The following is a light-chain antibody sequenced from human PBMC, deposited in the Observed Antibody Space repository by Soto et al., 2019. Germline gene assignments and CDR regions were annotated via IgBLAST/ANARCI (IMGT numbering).Light chain of an antibody. CDR1: SSDIGAYDY. V-gene: IGLV2-14*01. CDR2: EVN. Sequence: QSSLTEPASLSGSPGHSITISFTGTSSDIGAYDYVSWFQQHPGKAPKLMISEVNNRPSGVSNRFSGSKSGNTASLTVSGLQTDDQAYYYCNSYAGSNIYVFGTGTKV. CDR3: NSYAGSNIYV. J-gene: IGLJ1*01.